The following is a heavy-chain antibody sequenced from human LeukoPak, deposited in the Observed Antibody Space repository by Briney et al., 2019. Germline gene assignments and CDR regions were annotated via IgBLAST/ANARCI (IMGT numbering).Heavy chain of an antibody. CDR3: ARSYSSSGYYYYGMDL. D-gene: IGHD6-6*01. Sequence: SETLSLTYTVSGGSISTYYWSWIRQPPGKGLEWIGYIYYSGNTIYNSSLKSRVTISVDKSKNQFSLKLSSVTAADTAVYYCARSYSSSGYYYYGMDLWGQGTTVTVSS. CDR2: IYYSGNT. J-gene: IGHJ6*02. V-gene: IGHV4-59*01. CDR1: GGSISTYY.